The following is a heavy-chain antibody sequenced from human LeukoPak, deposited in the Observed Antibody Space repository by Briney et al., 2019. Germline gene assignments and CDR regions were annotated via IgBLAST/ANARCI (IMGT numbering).Heavy chain of an antibody. CDR2: ICGSGGST. V-gene: IGHV3-23*01. D-gene: IGHD5-18*01. J-gene: IGHJ4*02. Sequence: GGSLRLSCAASGFTFSSYGMSWVRQAPGKGLEWVSAICGSGGSTYYADSVKGRFTISRDNSKNTLYLQMNSLRAEDTAVYYCAKLGQLWLLSYFDYWGQGTLVTVSS. CDR1: GFTFSSYG. CDR3: AKLGQLWLLSYFDY.